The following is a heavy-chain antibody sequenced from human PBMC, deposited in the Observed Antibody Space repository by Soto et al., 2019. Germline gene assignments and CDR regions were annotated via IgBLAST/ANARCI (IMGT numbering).Heavy chain of an antibody. D-gene: IGHD4-17*01. CDR2: MNNDATGT. CDR1: GFALSSNW. J-gene: IGHJ4*02. CDR3: ATVFEH. Sequence: GGSLRLSCAVSGFALSSNWMHWVRQAPGKGLVWVSRMNNDATGTSYADFVKGRFTISRDDAKNTVFLQMNSLRAEDTDVYYCATVFEHWGQGIPVTVSS. V-gene: IGHV3-74*01.